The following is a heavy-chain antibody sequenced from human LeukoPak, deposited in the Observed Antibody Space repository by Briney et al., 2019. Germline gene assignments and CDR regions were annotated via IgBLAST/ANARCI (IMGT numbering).Heavy chain of an antibody. CDR2: ISNSGRTI. V-gene: IGHV3-11*01. Sequence: PGGSLRLSCAASGFTFSDYYMSWIRQAPGKGLEWVSYISNSGRTIKYADSVQGRFTISGDNAKHSLSLHMNRLRAEDTAVYYWARDRTRTTVIGPDVDYWGQGTLVTVSS. CDR1: GFTFSDYY. CDR3: ARDRTRTTVIGPDVDY. J-gene: IGHJ4*02. D-gene: IGHD4-17*01.